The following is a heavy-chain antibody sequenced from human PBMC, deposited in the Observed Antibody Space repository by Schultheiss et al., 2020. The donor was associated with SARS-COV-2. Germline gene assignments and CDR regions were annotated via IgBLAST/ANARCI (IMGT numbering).Heavy chain of an antibody. CDR2: ISGSGGST. Sequence: GGSLRLSCAASGFTFSSYAMSWVRQAPGKGLEWVSAISGSGGSTYYADSVKGRLTISRDNSKNTLYLQMNSLRAEDTAVYYCARDPAAAGTWDYYYYYGMDVWGQVTTVTVCS. CDR1: GFTFSSYA. CDR3: ARDPAAAGTWDYYYYYGMDV. J-gene: IGHJ6*02. D-gene: IGHD6-13*01. V-gene: IGHV3-23*01.